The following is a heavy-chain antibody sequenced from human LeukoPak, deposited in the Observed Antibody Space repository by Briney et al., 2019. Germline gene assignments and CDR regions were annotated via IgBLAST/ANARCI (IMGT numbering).Heavy chain of an antibody. CDR1: GFTFDDYA. D-gene: IGHD1-14*01. J-gene: IGHJ4*02. CDR2: ISLNSGSI. CDR3: AKDIATGNRLYYFDY. V-gene: IGHV3-9*01. Sequence: GGSLRLSCAASGFTFDDYAMHWVRQAPGKGLEWVSGISLNSGSIGYANSVKGRFTISRDNAKNSLYLQMNSLRAEDTALYYCAKDIATGNRLYYFDYWGQGTLVTVSS.